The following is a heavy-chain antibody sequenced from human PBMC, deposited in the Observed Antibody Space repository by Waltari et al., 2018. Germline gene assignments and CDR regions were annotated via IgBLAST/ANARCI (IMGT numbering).Heavy chain of an antibody. CDR3: AGRNPTDSYYFDY. CDR1: GGSISSSSYY. CDR2: IYYSGST. D-gene: IGHD4-4*01. V-gene: IGHV4-39*01. J-gene: IGHJ4*02. Sequence: QLQLQESGPGLVKPSETLSLTCTVSGGSISSSSYYWGWIRQPPGKGLAWIGSIYYSGSTYYTPSLKSRVTISVDTSKNQFSLKLSSVTAADTAVYYCAGRNPTDSYYFDYWGQGTLVTVSS.